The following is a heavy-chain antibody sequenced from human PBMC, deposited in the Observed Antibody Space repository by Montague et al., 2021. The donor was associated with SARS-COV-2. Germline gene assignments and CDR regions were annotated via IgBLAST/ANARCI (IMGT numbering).Heavy chain of an antibody. D-gene: IGHD4-23*01. J-gene: IGHJ3*02. Sequence: SETLSLTCTVSAGSITGYYWSWLRRSPAKGLEWIAYIYDGGAVNXNPSLGSRVTISTDTSKNQLSLKVNSVTAADTAVYYCVRDHPYGGPRGAYDIWGQGTVVTVSS. V-gene: IGHV4-59*01. CDR1: AGSITGYY. CDR3: VRDHPYGGPRGAYDI. CDR2: IYDGGAV.